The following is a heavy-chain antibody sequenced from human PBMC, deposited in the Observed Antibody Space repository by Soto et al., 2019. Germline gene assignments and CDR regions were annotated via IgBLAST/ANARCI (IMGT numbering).Heavy chain of an antibody. CDR3: VMVDNYVTPTPQDV. Sequence: QVQLVRSGDEVKKPGASVKVSCKASGYIFVNYGIAWVRQAPGQGLEWMGWISPYTGNTHSATKVQGRLTMTTDTSTSTAYMDLGSLTSDDTAVYYCVMVDNYVTPTPQDVWGQGTTVTVSS. V-gene: IGHV1-18*01. CDR1: GYIFVNYG. J-gene: IGHJ6*02. CDR2: ISPYTGNT. D-gene: IGHD3-16*01.